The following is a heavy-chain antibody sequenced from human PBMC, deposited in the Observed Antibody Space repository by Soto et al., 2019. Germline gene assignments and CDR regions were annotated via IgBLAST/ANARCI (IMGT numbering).Heavy chain of an antibody. Sequence: EVQLVESGGGLVKPGGSLRLSCAASGFTFSNAWMSWVRQAPGKGLEWVGRIKSKTDDGTADYAAPVKDRFTISRDDSKNTLYLQMNSLKTEDTVVYYCITGWPDILIGYYPDYWGQGTLVTVSS. CDR2: IKSKTDDGTA. D-gene: IGHD3-9*01. CDR1: GFTFSNAW. CDR3: ITGWPDILIGYYPDY. J-gene: IGHJ4*02. V-gene: IGHV3-15*01.